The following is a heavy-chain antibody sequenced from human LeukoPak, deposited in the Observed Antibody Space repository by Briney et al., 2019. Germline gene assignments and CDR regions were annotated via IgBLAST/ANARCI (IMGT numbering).Heavy chain of an antibody. Sequence: GEALQIASHGARSGFISYWIGWGRPVPGKGGEWMGINYPGDADTRYSPSFQGHVTISADKSISTPYLQWSSLKASDTAIYYCARTYGDSLRDYWGQGTLITVSS. J-gene: IGHJ4*02. CDR3: ARTYGDSLRDY. CDR2: NYPGDADT. CDR1: RSGFISYW. D-gene: IGHD4-17*01. V-gene: IGHV5-51*01.